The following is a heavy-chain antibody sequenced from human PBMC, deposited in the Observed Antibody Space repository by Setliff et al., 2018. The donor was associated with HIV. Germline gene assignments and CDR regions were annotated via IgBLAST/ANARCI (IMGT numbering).Heavy chain of an antibody. J-gene: IGHJ4*02. V-gene: IGHV1-18*01. Sequence: ASVKVSCKASGYTFTSYGISWVRQAPGQGLEWMGWISAYNGNTNYAQKLQGRVTMTTDTATSTAYMEVRRLRYDDKAVYYCARTDYGGNSGGNYFDYWGQGSLVTVSS. D-gene: IGHD4-17*01. CDR3: ARTDYGGNSGGNYFDY. CDR1: GYTFTSYG. CDR2: ISAYNGNT.